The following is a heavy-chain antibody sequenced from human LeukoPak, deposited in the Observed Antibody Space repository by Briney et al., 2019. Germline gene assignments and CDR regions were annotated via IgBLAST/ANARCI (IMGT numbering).Heavy chain of an antibody. J-gene: IGHJ4*02. CDR3: ARAPYYYDSSGYYYVFDY. D-gene: IGHD3-22*01. V-gene: IGHV4-59*01. CDR2: IYYSVST. Sequence: ETLSLTCTVSGGSISSYYWSWIRQPPGKGPEWIGYIYYSVSTNYNPSLKSRVTISVDTSKNQFSLKLSSVTAADTAVYYCARAPYYYDSSGYYYVFDYWGQGTLVTVSS. CDR1: GGSISSYY.